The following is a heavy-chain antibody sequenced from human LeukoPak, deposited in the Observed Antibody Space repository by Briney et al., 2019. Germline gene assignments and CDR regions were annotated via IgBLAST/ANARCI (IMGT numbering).Heavy chain of an antibody. J-gene: IGHJ4*02. Sequence: ASVKVSCKASGYTFTGYYMHWVRQAPGQGLEWMGRINPNSGGTNYAQKFQGRVTMTRDTSISTAYMELSSLRSEDTAVYYCARVGATQYYFDYWGQGTLVTVSS. CDR2: INPNSGGT. CDR3: ARVGATQYYFDY. CDR1: GYTFTGYY. D-gene: IGHD1-26*01. V-gene: IGHV1-2*06.